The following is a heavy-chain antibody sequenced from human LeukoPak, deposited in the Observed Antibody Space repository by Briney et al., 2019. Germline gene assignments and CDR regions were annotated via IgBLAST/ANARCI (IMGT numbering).Heavy chain of an antibody. V-gene: IGHV3-23*01. CDR3: AKDRSGSSSYLYYFDY. CDR1: GFTFSSYA. D-gene: IGHD2-15*01. Sequence: GGSLRLSCAASGFTFSSYAMSWVRQAPGKGLEWVSTVSGSGGSTYYADSVKGRFTISRDNSKNTLYLQMNSLRAEDTAEYYCAKDRSGSSSYLYYFDYWGQGTLVTVSS. J-gene: IGHJ4*02. CDR2: VSGSGGST.